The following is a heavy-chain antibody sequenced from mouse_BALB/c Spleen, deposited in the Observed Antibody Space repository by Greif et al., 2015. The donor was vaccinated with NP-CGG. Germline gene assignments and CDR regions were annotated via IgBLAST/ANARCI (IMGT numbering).Heavy chain of an antibody. D-gene: IGHD3-3*01. CDR1: GYTFTSYY. CDR3: TRSWDSYFDY. Sequence: QVQLQQSGAELVKPGASVKLSCEASGYTFTSYYMYWVKQRPGQGLEWIGAINPSNGGTNFNEKFKSKATLTVDKSSSTAYMQLSSLASEDSAVYYCTRSWDSYFDYWGQGTTLTVSS. J-gene: IGHJ2*01. V-gene: IGHV1S81*02. CDR2: INPSNGGT.